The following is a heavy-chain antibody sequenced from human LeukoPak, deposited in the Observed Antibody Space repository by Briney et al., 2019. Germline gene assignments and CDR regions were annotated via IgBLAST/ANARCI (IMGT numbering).Heavy chain of an antibody. CDR2: IIDTGST. CDR3: ARGEAVAGTGAFDI. D-gene: IGHD6-19*01. Sequence: PSETLSLTCAVYGESFSGYYWTWIRQPPGKGLEWIGEIIDTGSTKYNSSLKSRVTISADTSKNEFSLNLTSVTAADTAVYYCARGEAVAGTGAFDIWGQGTMVTVSS. J-gene: IGHJ3*02. V-gene: IGHV4-34*01. CDR1: GESFSGYY.